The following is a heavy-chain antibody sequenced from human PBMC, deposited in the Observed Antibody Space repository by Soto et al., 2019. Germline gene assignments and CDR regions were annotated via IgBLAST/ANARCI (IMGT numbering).Heavy chain of an antibody. V-gene: IGHV3-30*18. J-gene: IGHJ3*02. CDR2: ISYEGRNK. D-gene: IGHD3-10*01. CDR1: GFTFTNYA. Sequence: QVQLVESGGGVVQPGRSLRLSCAASGFTFTNYAMHWVRQAPGTGLEWVAAISYEGRNKYYADSVKGRFTISRDSPQNSLDLQMNRLGPEDTAVYYCVKDQILGYSGSGRGGLDNWGQGTKVTVSS. CDR3: VKDQILGYSGSGRGGLDN.